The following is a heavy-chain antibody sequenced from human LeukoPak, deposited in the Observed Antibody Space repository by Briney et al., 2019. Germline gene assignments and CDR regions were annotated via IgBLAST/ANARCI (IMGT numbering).Heavy chain of an antibody. CDR2: INPSGGST. V-gene: IGHV1-46*01. CDR1: GYTFTSYY. CDR3: ARTHRGHYDFWSGYTYYFDY. D-gene: IGHD3-3*01. J-gene: IGHJ4*02. Sequence: ASVKVSCKASGYTFTSYYMHWVRQAPGQGLEWMGIINPSGGSTSYAQKFQGRVTMTRDTSTSTVYMELSSLRSEDTAVYYCARTHRGHYDFWSGYTYYFDYWGQGTLVTVSS.